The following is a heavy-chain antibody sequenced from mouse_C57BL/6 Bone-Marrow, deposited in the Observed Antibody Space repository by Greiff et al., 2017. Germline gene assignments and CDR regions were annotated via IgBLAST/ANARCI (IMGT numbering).Heavy chain of an antibody. J-gene: IGHJ3*01. CDR2: IDPEDGET. D-gene: IGHD2-4*01. Sequence: EVQLQQSGAELVKPGASVKLSCTASGFNIKDYYIHWVKQRTEQGLEWIGRIDPEDGETKYAPKFQDKATLTVDKSSSTAYMQLSSLTSEDSAVYYCARLRLPLWFAYWGQGTLVTVSA. CDR3: ARLRLPLWFAY. V-gene: IGHV14-2*01. CDR1: GFNIKDYY.